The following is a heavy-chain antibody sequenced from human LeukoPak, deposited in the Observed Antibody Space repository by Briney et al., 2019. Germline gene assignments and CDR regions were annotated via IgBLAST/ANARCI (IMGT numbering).Heavy chain of an antibody. V-gene: IGHV1-8*03. CDR2: MNPNSGNT. Sequence: ASVKVSCKASGYTFTSYDINWVRQATGQGLEWMGWMNPNSGNTGYAQKFQGRVTITRNTSISTAYMELSSLRSEDTAVYYCARDRATSGWYQDDYWGQGTQVTVSS. J-gene: IGHJ4*02. CDR3: ARDRATSGWYQDDY. CDR1: GYTFTSYD. D-gene: IGHD6-19*01.